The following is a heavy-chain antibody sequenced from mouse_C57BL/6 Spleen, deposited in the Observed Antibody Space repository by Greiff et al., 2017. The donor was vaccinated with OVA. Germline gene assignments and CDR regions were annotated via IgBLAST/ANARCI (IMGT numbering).Heavy chain of an antibody. J-gene: IGHJ3*01. V-gene: IGHV1-69*01. Sequence: QVQLQQPGAELVMPGASVKLSCKASGYTFTSYWMHWVKQRPGQCLEWIGEIDPSDSYTNYNQKFKGKSTLTVDKSSSTAYMQLSSLTSEDSAVYYCARGGQGFAYWGQGTLVTVSA. CDR2: IDPSDSYT. CDR1: GYTFTSYW. CDR3: ARGGQGFAY. D-gene: IGHD3-3*01.